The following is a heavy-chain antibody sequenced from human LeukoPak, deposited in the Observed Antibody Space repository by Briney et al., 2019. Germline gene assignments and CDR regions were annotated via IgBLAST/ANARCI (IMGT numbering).Heavy chain of an antibody. V-gene: IGHV4-30-2*01. D-gene: IGHD3-10*01. J-gene: IGHJ5*02. Sequence: SETLSLTCAVSSDSISSGDYSWSWIRQPSRKGLEWIGYIFHSGHSFYNPSLKSRITISVDKSKNQFSLRLTSVTAADTAVYYCARELWFVNAPGSWFDPWGQGTLVTVSS. CDR1: SDSISSGDYS. CDR2: IFHSGHS. CDR3: ARELWFVNAPGSWFDP.